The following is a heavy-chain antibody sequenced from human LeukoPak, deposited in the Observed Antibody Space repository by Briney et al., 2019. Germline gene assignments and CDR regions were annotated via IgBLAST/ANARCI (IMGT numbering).Heavy chain of an antibody. CDR3: AREHSSGWYAFDY. D-gene: IGHD6-19*01. J-gene: IGHJ4*02. CDR1: GFTFSSYW. CDR2: INSDGSST. Sequence: GGSLRLSCAASGFTFSSYWMHWVRQAPGKELVWVSRINSDGSSTSYADSVKGRFTISRDNAKNTLYLQMNSLRAEDTAVYYCAREHSSGWYAFDYWGQGTLVTVSS. V-gene: IGHV3-74*01.